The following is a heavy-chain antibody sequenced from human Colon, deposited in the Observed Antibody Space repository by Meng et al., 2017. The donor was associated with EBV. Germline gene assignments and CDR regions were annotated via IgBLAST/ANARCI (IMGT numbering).Heavy chain of an antibody. CDR1: GVSISSNIR. CDR3: ARGKQDAWELLAY. V-gene: IGHV4-4*02. CDR2: IDDSGST. J-gene: IGHJ4*02. D-gene: IGHD1-26*01. Sequence: QVQVPESGPGRVKPSGTLSLTCGVSGVSISSNIRWTWVRQSPGKGLEWIGDIDDSGSTNYNPSLNSRISISLDKSKNHFSLKVNSVTAADTAVYYCARGKQDAWELLAYWGQGALVTVSS.